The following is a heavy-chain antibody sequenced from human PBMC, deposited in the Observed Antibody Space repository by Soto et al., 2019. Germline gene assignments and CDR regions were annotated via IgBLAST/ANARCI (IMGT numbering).Heavy chain of an antibody. D-gene: IGHD3-16*01. CDR2: ISAYNGNT. V-gene: IGHV1-18*01. J-gene: IGHJ6*03. CDR3: ARRGGPTGYYYYMDV. Sequence: ASVKVSCKASGYTFTSYAMHWVRQAPGQGLEWMGWISAYNGNTNYAQKLQGRVTMTTDTSTSTAYMELRSLRSDDTAVYYCARRGGPTGYYYYMDVWGKGTTVTVSS. CDR1: GYTFTSYA.